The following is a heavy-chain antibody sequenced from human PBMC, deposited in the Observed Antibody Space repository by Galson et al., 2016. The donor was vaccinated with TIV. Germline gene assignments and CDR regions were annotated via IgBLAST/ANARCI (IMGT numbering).Heavy chain of an antibody. J-gene: IGHJ4*02. V-gene: IGHV3-30*18. CDR3: AKEQPEFWSISLHSFDF. D-gene: IGHD3-3*01. CDR2: ISYDGSSK. CDR1: GFRFRSYG. Sequence: SLRLSCAASGFRFRSYGMHWVRQAPGKGLEWVAVISYDGSSKYYSDSVKDRFTVSRDNSKNTAYLQMNSLIAEDTGVYFCAKEQPEFWSISLHSFDFWGLGTLVTVSS.